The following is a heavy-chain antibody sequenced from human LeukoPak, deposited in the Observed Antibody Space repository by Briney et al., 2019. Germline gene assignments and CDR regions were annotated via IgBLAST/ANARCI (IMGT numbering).Heavy chain of an antibody. CDR2: IIPILGTA. D-gene: IGHD6-13*01. Sequence: SVKVSCKASGGTFSNYAINWVRQAPGQGLEWMGRIIPILGTANYVQKFQGRVTITADKSTNTAFMELTSLRSEDTAVYYCARGSLKSGRSWPSWYFDLWGRGTLVTVSS. V-gene: IGHV1-69*04. CDR3: ARGSLKSGRSWPSWYFDL. J-gene: IGHJ2*01. CDR1: GGTFSNYA.